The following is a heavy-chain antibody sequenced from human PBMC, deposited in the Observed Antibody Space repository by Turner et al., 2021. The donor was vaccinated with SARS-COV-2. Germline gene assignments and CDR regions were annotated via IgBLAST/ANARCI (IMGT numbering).Heavy chain of an antibody. CDR2: FDPEDGET. J-gene: IGHJ4*02. V-gene: IGHV1-24*01. D-gene: IGHD2-21*02. Sequence: QVQLVQSGAEVKKPGASVKVSCKVSGYTLTELSMHWVRQAPGKGLEWMVGFDPEDGETIYAQKFQGRVTMTEDTSTDTAYMELSSLRSEDTAVYYCTTGYAYCGGDCSIHYWGQGTLVTVSS. CDR1: GYTLTELS. CDR3: TTGYAYCGGDCSIHY.